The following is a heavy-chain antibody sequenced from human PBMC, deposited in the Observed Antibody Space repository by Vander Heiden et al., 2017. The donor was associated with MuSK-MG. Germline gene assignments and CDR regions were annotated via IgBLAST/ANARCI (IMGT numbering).Heavy chain of an antibody. CDR2: ISGSGGST. CDR3: AKDLGGMGSSSGQKYYFDY. Sequence: EVQLLESGGSLVQPGGSLRLYCAASGFTFSSYAVSWVRQAPGKGLEWVSAISGSGGSTYDADSVKGRFTISRDNSKNTLYLQMNSLRAEDTAVYYCAKDLGGMGSSSGQKYYFDYWGQGTLVTVSA. J-gene: IGHJ4*02. V-gene: IGHV3-23*01. CDR1: GFTFSSYA. D-gene: IGHD6-6*01.